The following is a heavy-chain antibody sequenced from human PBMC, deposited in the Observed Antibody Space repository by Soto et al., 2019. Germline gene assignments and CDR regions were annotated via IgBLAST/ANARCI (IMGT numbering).Heavy chain of an antibody. CDR3: AKDSIRGPEGGYYYGMDV. Sequence: GGSLRLSCAASGFTFSSYGMHWVRQAPGKGLEWVAIISYDGSNKYYADSVKGRFTISRDNSKNTLYLQMNSLRAEDTAVYYCAKDSIRGPEGGYYYGMDVWGQGTTVTVSS. J-gene: IGHJ6*02. CDR2: ISYDGSNK. D-gene: IGHD3-3*02. V-gene: IGHV3-30*18. CDR1: GFTFSSYG.